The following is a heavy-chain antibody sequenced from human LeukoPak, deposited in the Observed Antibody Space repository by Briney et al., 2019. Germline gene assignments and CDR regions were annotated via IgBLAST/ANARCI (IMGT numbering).Heavy chain of an antibody. CDR1: GGSISSGGYY. CDR3: ARGAWGSIDY. J-gene: IGHJ4*02. Sequence: SETLSLTCTVSGGSISSGGYYWSWIRQHPGKGLEWIGYIYYSGSIYYNPSLKSRVTISVDTSKNQFSLKLSSVTAADTAVYYCARGAWGSIDYWGQGTLVTVSS. CDR2: IYYSGSI. D-gene: IGHD7-27*01. V-gene: IGHV4-31*03.